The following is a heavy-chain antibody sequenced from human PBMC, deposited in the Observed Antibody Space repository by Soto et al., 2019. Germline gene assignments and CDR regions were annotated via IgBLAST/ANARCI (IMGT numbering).Heavy chain of an antibody. V-gene: IGHV3-23*01. J-gene: IGHJ5*02. CDR2: ISGSGDST. Sequence: VQLLESGGGVVQPGGSLRLSCAASGFTFSSYAMSWVRQTPGKGLEWVSAISGSGDSTYYADSVKGRFTISRDNSKNTLYLQMNSLRAEDTAVYYCAKLRWGSDNWFDPWGQGTLVTVSS. CDR1: GFTFSSYA. D-gene: IGHD3-10*01. CDR3: AKLRWGSDNWFDP.